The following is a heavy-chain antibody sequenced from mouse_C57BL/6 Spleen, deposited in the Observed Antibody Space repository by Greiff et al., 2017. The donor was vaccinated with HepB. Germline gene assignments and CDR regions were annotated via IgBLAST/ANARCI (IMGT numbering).Heavy chain of an antibody. J-gene: IGHJ3*01. D-gene: IGHD2-3*01. CDR3: TTAHYDGYYWFAY. Sequence: EVQLQQSGAELVRPGASVKLSCTASGFNIKDDYMHWVKQRPEQGLEWIGWIDPENGDTEYASKFQGKATITADTSSNTAYLQLSSLTSEDTAVYYCTTAHYDGYYWFAYWGQGTLVTVSA. V-gene: IGHV14-4*01. CDR2: IDPENGDT. CDR1: GFNIKDDY.